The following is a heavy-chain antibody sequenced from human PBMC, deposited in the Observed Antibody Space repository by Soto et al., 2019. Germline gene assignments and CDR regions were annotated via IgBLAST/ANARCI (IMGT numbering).Heavy chain of an antibody. CDR2: ISAYNGNT. Sequence: ASVKVSCKASGYTFTSYGISWVRQAPGQGLEWMGWISAYNGNTNYAQKLQGRVTMTTDTSTSTAYMELRSLRSDDTAVYYCARLPSAEPMVYAMHYYYGMDVWGQGTTVTVSS. CDR3: ARLPSAEPMVYAMHYYYGMDV. CDR1: GYTFTSYG. D-gene: IGHD2-8*01. J-gene: IGHJ6*02. V-gene: IGHV1-18*01.